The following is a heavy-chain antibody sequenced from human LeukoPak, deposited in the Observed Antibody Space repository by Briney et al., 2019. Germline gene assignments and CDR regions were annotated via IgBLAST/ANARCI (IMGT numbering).Heavy chain of an antibody. CDR3: ARTGDSSGYSWYFDL. J-gene: IGHJ2*01. D-gene: IGHD3-22*01. Sequence: GEPLKISCKGSGYSFTSYWIGWVRQMPGKGLEWMGIIYPGDSDTRYGPSFQGQVTISADKSISTAYLQWSSLKASDTAMYYCARTGDSSGYSWYFDLWGRGTLVTVSS. CDR1: GYSFTSYW. CDR2: IYPGDSDT. V-gene: IGHV5-51*01.